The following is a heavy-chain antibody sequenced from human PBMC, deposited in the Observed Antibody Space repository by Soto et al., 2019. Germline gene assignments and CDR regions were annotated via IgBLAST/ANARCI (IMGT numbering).Heavy chain of an antibody. Sequence: PGGSLRLSCEASGFSFSSFAMNWVRQAPGRGLEWVSYISDDGASIYYADSLKGRFTISRDNAKNSLSLQMNNLRAEDTAVYYCARENYVKALLHHFDHWGLGTLVTVSS. D-gene: IGHD1-7*01. J-gene: IGHJ2*01. CDR1: GFSFSSFA. CDR3: ARENYVKALLHHFDH. CDR2: ISDDGASI. V-gene: IGHV3-48*03.